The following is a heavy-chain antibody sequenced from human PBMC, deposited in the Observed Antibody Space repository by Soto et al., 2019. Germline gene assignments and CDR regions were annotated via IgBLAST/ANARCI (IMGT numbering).Heavy chain of an antibody. Sequence: EVQLLESGGGLVQPGGSLRLSCAASGFTFGIHAMSWVRQAPGKGLEWVSFISGSGGSTYYADSVKGRFTISRDNSKSTLYLQMNSLRAEDTAVYYCAQDFGGRSPFHYWGQGTLVTVSS. CDR3: AQDFGGRSPFHY. J-gene: IGHJ4*02. D-gene: IGHD1-26*01. CDR2: ISGSGGST. CDR1: GFTFGIHA. V-gene: IGHV3-23*01.